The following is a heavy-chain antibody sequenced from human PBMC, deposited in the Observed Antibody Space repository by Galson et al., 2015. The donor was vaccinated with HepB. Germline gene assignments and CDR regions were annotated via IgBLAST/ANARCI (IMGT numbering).Heavy chain of an antibody. J-gene: IGHJ4*02. CDR2: INPSGGST. Sequence: SVKVSCKASGYTFTSYGISWVRQAPGQGLEWMGIINPSGGSTSYAQKFQGRVTMTRDTSTSTVYMELSSLRSEDTAVYYCARDHALVVAATERDYWGQGTLVTVSS. D-gene: IGHD2-15*01. V-gene: IGHV1-46*01. CDR1: GYTFTSYG. CDR3: ARDHALVVAATERDY.